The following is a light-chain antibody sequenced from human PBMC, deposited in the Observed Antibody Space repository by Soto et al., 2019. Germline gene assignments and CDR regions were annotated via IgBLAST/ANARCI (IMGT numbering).Light chain of an antibody. V-gene: IGLV2-18*01. CDR3: SLYTSDSTYV. Sequence: QSVLTQPPSVSGSPGQSVTISCTGTSSXFGSYNRVSWYQRPPGTGPKLMIYEVSNRPSGVPDRFSGSKSGNTASLTISGLQAEDEAEYYCSLYTSDSTYVFGTGTKVTVL. J-gene: IGLJ1*01. CDR2: EVS. CDR1: SSXFGSYNR.